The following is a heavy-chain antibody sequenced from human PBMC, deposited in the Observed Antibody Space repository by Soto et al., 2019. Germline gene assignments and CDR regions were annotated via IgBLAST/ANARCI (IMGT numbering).Heavy chain of an antibody. J-gene: IGHJ6*03. CDR1: AA. V-gene: IGHV6-1*01. CDR3: ARGNLGVVPTRSRRYYYYMDV. CDR2: TYYRSKWYN. D-gene: IGHD2-2*01. Sequence: AAWNCLKQNPSRGLEWLGRTYYRSKWYNDYAVSVKSRITINPDTSKNQFSLQLNSVTPEDTAVYYCARGNLGVVPTRSRRYYYYMDVWGKGTTVTVYS.